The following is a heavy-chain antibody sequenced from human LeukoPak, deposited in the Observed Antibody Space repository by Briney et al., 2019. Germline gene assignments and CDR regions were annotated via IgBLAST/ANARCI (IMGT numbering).Heavy chain of an antibody. CDR3: ATDLAAAGAFDI. CDR1: GYTLTELS. J-gene: IGHJ3*02. D-gene: IGHD6-13*01. V-gene: IGHV1-24*01. Sequence: AXVKVSCKVSGYTLTELSMHWVRQAPGKGLEWMGGFDPEDGETIYAQKFQGRVTMTEDTSTDTAYMELSSLRSEDTAVYYCATDLAAAGAFDIWGQGTMVTVSS. CDR2: FDPEDGET.